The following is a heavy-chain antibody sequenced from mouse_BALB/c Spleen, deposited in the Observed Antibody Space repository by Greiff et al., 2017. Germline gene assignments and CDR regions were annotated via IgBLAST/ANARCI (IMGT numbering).Heavy chain of an antibody. CDR1: GFSLTSYG. CDR3: AKQGDYDVDY. D-gene: IGHD2-4*01. Sequence: QVQLQQSGPSLVQPSQSLSITCTVSGFSLTSYGVHWVRQSPGKGLEWLGVIWRGGSTDYNAAFMSRLSISKDNSKSQVFLKMNSLQTDDTAMYYCAKQGDYDVDYWGQGTTLTVSS. V-gene: IGHV2-5-1*01. J-gene: IGHJ2*01. CDR2: IWRGGST.